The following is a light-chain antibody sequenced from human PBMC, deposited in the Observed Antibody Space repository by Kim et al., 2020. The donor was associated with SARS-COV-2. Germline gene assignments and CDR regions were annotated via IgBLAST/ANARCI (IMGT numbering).Light chain of an antibody. CDR3: CSYAGSSTYV. J-gene: IGLJ1*01. V-gene: IGLV2-23*02. CDR1: SNDVGSYNL. CDR2: EVR. Sequence: GQSITISCTGTSNDVGSYNLVSWYQQHPGKAPKLMIYEVRKRPSGVSNRFSGSKSGNTASLTISGLQAEDEADYYCCSYAGSSTYVFGTGTKVTVL.